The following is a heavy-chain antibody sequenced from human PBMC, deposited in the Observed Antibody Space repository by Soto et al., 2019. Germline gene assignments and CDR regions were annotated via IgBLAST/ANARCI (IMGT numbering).Heavy chain of an antibody. Sequence: SETLSLTCTVSGASVNNDYWTWIRQSAGKGLECIGYISYSGTINYNPSFRSRVSMSLDTSKNQFYLRLSSVAAADTAFYYCARVIGGRG. CDR1: GASVNNDY. CDR3: ARVI. J-gene: IGHJ2*01. CDR2: ISYSGTI. V-gene: IGHV4-59*02.